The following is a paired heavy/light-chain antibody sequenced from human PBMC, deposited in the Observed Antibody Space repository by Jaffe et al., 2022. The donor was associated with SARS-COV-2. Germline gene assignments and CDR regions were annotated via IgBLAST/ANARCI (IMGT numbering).Light chain of an antibody. CDR2: WAS. V-gene: IGKV4-1*01. CDR3: QQYYRPPPT. Sequence: DIVMTQSPDSLALSLGERATIDCKSTQSVLYDSDIKNYLAWYQQKPGQPPRLLIYWASTRESGVPDRFSGSGSGTDFTLTITSLQAEDVAVYYCQQYYRPPPTFGQGTKVEIK. J-gene: IGKJ1*01. CDR1: QSVLYDSDIKNY.
Heavy chain of an antibody. V-gene: IGHV4-61*02. CDR1: GGSITSGSYC. CDR3: ARERLESGSFFPDY. J-gene: IGHJ4*02. D-gene: IGHD1-26*01. Sequence: QVQLQESGPGLVKPSQTLSLTCTVSGGSITSGSYCWTWIRQPAGKGLEWIGRIYNSGSTIYNPSLKSRVTISLDTSKNQFSLKLSSLTAADTAVFYCARERLESGSFFPDYWGRGTLVTVSS. CDR2: IYNSGST.